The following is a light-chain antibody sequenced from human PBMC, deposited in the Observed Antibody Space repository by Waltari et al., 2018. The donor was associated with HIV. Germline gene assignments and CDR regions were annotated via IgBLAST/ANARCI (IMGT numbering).Light chain of an antibody. Sequence: DIVMTQSPLPMPVTLGEPASFYCRSSQSLLQSNGYNYLDWYLQKPGQSPQLLIYLGSDRASGVPDRFSGSGSGTDFTLKISRVEAEDVGIYYCMEPLQATFGQGTRLEIK. CDR1: QSLLQSNGYNY. CDR2: LGS. J-gene: IGKJ5*01. CDR3: MEPLQAT. V-gene: IGKV2-28*01.